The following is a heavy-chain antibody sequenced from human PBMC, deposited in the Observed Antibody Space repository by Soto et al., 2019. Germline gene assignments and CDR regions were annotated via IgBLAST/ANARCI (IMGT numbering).Heavy chain of an antibody. Sequence: VRQSPGQGLEWMGGIIPIFGTANYAQKFQGRVTITADESMSTAYMELSSLRSEDTAVYYCARDDDGPTSWGQRTLVTGSS. V-gene: IGHV1-69*01. CDR2: IIPIFGTA. J-gene: IGHJ4*02. CDR3: ARDDDGPTS.